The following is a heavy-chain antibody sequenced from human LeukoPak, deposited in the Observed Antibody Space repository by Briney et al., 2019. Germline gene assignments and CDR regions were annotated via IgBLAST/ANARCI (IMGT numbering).Heavy chain of an antibody. CDR1: GYTFTSYD. Sequence: ASVKVSCKASGYTFTSYDINWVRQATGQGLEWVGWMNPNSGNTGYAQKFQGRVTMTRNTSISTAYMELSSLRSEDTAVYYCARVRSSWYSILWGYDAFDIWGQGTMVTVSS. J-gene: IGHJ3*02. V-gene: IGHV1-8*01. CDR3: ARVRSSWYSILWGYDAFDI. D-gene: IGHD6-13*01. CDR2: MNPNSGNT.